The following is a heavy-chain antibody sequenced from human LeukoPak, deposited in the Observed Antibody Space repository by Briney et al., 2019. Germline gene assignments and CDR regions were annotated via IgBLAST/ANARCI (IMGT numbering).Heavy chain of an antibody. V-gene: IGHV1-46*01. CDR2: INPSGGST. CDR3: ARDDSNYKWFDP. J-gene: IGHJ5*02. Sequence: ASVKVSCKASGYTFTGYYMHWVRQAPGQGLEWMGIINPSGGSTSYAQKFQGRVTMTRDTSTSTVYMELSSLRSEDTAVYYCARDDSNYKWFDPWGQGTLVTVSS. CDR1: GYTFTGYY. D-gene: IGHD4-11*01.